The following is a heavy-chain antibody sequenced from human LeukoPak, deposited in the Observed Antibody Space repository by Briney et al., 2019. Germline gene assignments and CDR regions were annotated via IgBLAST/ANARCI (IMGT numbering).Heavy chain of an antibody. CDR2: ISDSGGST. J-gene: IGHJ4*02. CDR1: EFIFSSYV. CDR3: AKDRAPYLDY. Sequence: GWSLRLSCAASEFIFSSYVMRWVRQAPGKGLDWVSTISDSGGSTYYADSVKGRFTISRDNSKNTLYLQMNSLRAEDTAVYYCAKDRAPYLDYWGQGTLVTVSS. V-gene: IGHV3-23*01. D-gene: IGHD3-10*01.